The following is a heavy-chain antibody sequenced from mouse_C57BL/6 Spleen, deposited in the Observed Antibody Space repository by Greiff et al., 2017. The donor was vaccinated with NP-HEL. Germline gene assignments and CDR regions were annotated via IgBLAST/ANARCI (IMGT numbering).Heavy chain of an antibody. V-gene: IGHV1-59*01. D-gene: IGHD2-3*01. J-gene: IGHJ3*01. Sequence: QVQLQQPGAELVRPGTSVKLSCKASGYTFTSYWMHWVKQRPGQGLEWIGVIDPSDSYTNYNQKFKGKATLTVDTSSSTAYMQLSSLTSEDSAVYYCAQSMMVTTDGFAYWGQGTLVTVSA. CDR2: IDPSDSYT. CDR1: GYTFTSYW. CDR3: AQSMMVTTDGFAY.